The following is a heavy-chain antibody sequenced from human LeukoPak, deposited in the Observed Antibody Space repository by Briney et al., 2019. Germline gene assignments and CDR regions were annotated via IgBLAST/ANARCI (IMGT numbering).Heavy chain of an antibody. V-gene: IGHV4-59*05. CDR2: ISYSGNT. CDR1: GGSISSYY. D-gene: IGHD6-13*01. CDR3: ARQSAVAYSSTWYYPD. J-gene: IGHJ4*02. Sequence: SETLSLTCTVSGGSISSYYWSWIRQPPGKGLEWIGSISYSGNTYYNPSLKSRVTISVDTSKNQFSLKLSSVTAADTAVFYCARQSAVAYSSTWYYPDWGQGTLVTVSS.